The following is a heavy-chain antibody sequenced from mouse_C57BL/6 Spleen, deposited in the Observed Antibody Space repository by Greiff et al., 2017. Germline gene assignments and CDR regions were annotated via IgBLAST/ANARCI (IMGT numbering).Heavy chain of an antibody. V-gene: IGHV1-53*01. CDR2: INPSNGGT. D-gene: IGHD1-1*01. CDR3: ARSPIYYYGSRYAMDY. CDR1: GYTFTSYW. Sequence: QVQLQQSGTELVKPGASVKLSCKASGYTFTSYWMHWVKQRPGQGLEWIGNINPSNGGTNYNEKFKSKATLTVDKSSCTSYMLRSSLTSEDSAVYYCARSPIYYYGSRYAMDYWGQGTSVTVSS. J-gene: IGHJ4*01.